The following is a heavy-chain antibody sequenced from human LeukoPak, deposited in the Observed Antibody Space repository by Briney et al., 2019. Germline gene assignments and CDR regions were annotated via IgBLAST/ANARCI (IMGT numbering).Heavy chain of an antibody. Sequence: PSETLSLTCTVSGGSVSSSSYYWGWIRQPPGKGLEWIGSIYYSGSTYYNPSLKSRVTISVDTSKNQFSLKLSSVTAADTAVYYCASSQANSHWGQGTLVTVSS. J-gene: IGHJ4*02. CDR1: GGSVSSSSYY. V-gene: IGHV4-39*07. CDR2: IYYSGST. CDR3: ASSQANSH. D-gene: IGHD4/OR15-4a*01.